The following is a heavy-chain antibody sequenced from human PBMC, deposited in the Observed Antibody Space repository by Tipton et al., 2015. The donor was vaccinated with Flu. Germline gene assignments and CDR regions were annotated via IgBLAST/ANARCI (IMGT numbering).Heavy chain of an antibody. CDR2: IYYSGST. V-gene: IGHV4-39*07. CDR1: GGSITSSSYY. Sequence: TLSLTCTVSGGSITSSSYYWGWIRQPPGKGLEWIGSIYYSGSTYYNPSLKSRVTISLDTSKNQFSLKLSSVTAADTAVYYCASGAVAANYYYGMDVWGQGTTVTVSS. J-gene: IGHJ6*02. CDR3: ASGAVAANYYYGMDV. D-gene: IGHD6-19*01.